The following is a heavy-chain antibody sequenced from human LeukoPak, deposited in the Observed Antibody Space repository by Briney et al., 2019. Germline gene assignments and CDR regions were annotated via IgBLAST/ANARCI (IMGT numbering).Heavy chain of an antibody. CDR2: ISSSSSYI. J-gene: IGHJ4*02. CDR3: ARESGGGYVIDFDY. Sequence: PGGSLRLSCAASGFTFSSYSMNWVRQAPGKGLEWVSSISSSSSYIYYADSVKGRFTISRDNAKNSLYLQMNSLRAEDTAVYYCARESGGGYVIDFDYWGQGTLVTVSS. D-gene: IGHD5-12*01. CDR1: GFTFSSYS. V-gene: IGHV3-21*01.